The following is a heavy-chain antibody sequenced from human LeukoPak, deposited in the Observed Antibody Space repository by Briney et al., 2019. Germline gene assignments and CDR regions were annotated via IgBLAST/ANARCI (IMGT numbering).Heavy chain of an antibody. CDR2: ISGSGGST. CDR1: GFTFSTYA. D-gene: IGHD3-10*01. J-gene: IGHJ4*02. CDR3: AKGRNMVRGVIITPPFDY. Sequence: GGSLRLSCAASGFTFSTYAMSWVRQAPGKGLEWVSAISGSGGSTYYADSVKGRFTISRDNSNNTLYLQLSSLRTEDTAVYYCAKGRNMVRGVIITPPFDYWGQGTPVTVSS. V-gene: IGHV3-23*01.